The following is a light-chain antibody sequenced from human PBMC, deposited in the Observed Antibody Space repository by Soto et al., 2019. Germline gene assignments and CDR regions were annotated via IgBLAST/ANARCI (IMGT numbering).Light chain of an antibody. V-gene: IGLV4-60*02. CDR1: SGHSTHI. CDR2: LDRRRSH. Sequence: QSVLTQSSSASASLGSSVKLTCILSSGHSTHILAQHQQQPGKAPRFLMTLDRRRSHNSGSGGPDRISGSSSGADRYLTISSLQFEDEGDHYCETWYGGTHKVFGGGTKLAVL. CDR3: ETWYGGTHKV. J-gene: IGLJ3*02.